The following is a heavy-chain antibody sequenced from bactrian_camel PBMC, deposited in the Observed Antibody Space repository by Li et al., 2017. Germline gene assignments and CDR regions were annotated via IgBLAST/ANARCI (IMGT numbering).Heavy chain of an antibody. D-gene: IGHD4*01. CDR3: ATIRPSVDCFWSFLKGHVVQ. CDR1: GYRFRYNY. CDR2: IDSDGVA. V-gene: IGHV3S53*01. Sequence: QVQLVESGGDSVQAGGTLRLSCTGYRFRYNYMAWFHQTPGNEREGVATIDSDGVAAYADSVRGRFTISRDRSKNAIYLQMDALKPEDTAMYYCATIRPSVDCFWSFLKGHVVQWGQGTQVTVS. J-gene: IGHJ4*01.